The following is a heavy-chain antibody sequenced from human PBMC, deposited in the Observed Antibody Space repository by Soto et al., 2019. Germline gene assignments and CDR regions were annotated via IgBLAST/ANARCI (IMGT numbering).Heavy chain of an antibody. CDR1: GYSFAGYW. CDR3: ARQIYDSDTGPNFQYYFDS. CDR2: IDPSDSQT. D-gene: IGHD3-22*01. Sequence: GESLKISCNGSGYSFAGYWITWVRQKPGKGFEWMGRIDPSDSQTYYSPSFRGHVTISVTKSITTVFLQWSSLRASDTAMYYCARQIYDSDTGPNFQYYFDSWGQGTQVTVSS. J-gene: IGHJ4*02. V-gene: IGHV5-10-1*01.